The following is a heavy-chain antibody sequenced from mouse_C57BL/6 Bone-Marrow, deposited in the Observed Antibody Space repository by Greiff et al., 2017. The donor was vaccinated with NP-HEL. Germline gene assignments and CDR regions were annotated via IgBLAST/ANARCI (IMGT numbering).Heavy chain of an antibody. CDR1: GFSLTSYA. V-gene: IGHV2-9-1*01. CDR3: ASHYYGSLYYAMDY. D-gene: IGHD1-1*01. CDR2: IWTGGGT. J-gene: IGHJ4*01. Sequence: PFLFAPSQSLSITCTVSGFSLTSYAISWVRQPPGKGLEWLGVIWTGGGTNYNSALKSRLSISKDNSKSQVFLKMNSLQTDDTARYYCASHYYGSLYYAMDYWGQGTSVTVSS.